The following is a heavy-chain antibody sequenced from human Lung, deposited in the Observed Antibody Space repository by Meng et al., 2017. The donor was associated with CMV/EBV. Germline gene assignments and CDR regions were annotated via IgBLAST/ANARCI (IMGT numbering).Heavy chain of an antibody. Sequence: QGQLPEWGPGQVKPSGTLSLTCGVSGVSISSNSRWTWVRQPPGKGLEWIGDIDDSGSTNYNPSLNSRISISLDKSKNHFSLKVNSVTAADTAVYYCARGKQDAWELLAYWGQGALVTVSS. D-gene: IGHD1-26*01. CDR1: GVSISSNSR. CDR2: IDDSGST. CDR3: ARGKQDAWELLAY. V-gene: IGHV4-4*02. J-gene: IGHJ4*02.